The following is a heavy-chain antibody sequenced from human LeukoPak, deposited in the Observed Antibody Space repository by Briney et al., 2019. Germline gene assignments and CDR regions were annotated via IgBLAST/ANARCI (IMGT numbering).Heavy chain of an antibody. J-gene: IGHJ4*02. V-gene: IGHV3-23*01. D-gene: IGHD3-10*01. CDR2: ISSSGGST. CDR3: AKDLGGSGSYYPDY. Sequence: GGSLRLSCAASGFTFTNYAMTWVRQAPGKGLEWVSGISSSGGSTYYADSVKGRFTISRDNSKNTLYLQMNSLRAEDTAVYYCAKDLGGSGSYYPDYWGQGTLVTVSS. CDR1: GFTFTNYA.